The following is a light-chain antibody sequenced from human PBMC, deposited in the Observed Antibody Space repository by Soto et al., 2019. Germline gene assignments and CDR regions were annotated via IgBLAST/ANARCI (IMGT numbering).Light chain of an antibody. V-gene: IGLV2-14*01. J-gene: IGLJ1*01. CDR2: QVT. CDR1: SSDVGAYNS. CDR3: NSYSSTSFYV. Sequence: QSVLAQPASVSGSPGQSITISCTGTSSDVGAYNSVSWYQQHPHRVPQVIIYQVTSRASGVSHRFSGSKSGNTAALTISGLQPEDEAEYYCNSYSSTSFYVFGTGTKVTV.